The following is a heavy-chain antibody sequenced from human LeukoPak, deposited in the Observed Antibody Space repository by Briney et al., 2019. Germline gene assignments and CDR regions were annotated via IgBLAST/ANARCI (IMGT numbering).Heavy chain of an antibody. Sequence: SVKVSCKASGGTFSSYAISWVRQAPGQGLEWMGRIIPIFGIANYAQKFQGRATITADKSTSTAYMELSSLRSEDTAVYYCAREGSMGLTGTYHFDYWGQGTLVTVSS. J-gene: IGHJ4*02. CDR3: AREGSMGLTGTYHFDY. CDR2: IIPIFGIA. V-gene: IGHV1-69*04. CDR1: GGTFSSYA. D-gene: IGHD1-7*01.